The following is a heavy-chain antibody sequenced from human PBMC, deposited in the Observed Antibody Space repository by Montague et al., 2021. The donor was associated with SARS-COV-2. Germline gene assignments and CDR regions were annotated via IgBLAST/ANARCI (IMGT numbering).Heavy chain of an antibody. Sequence: TLSLTCTVSGGSISSGSYYWSWIRQPAGKGLEWIGRIYASGITNYNPSLKSRVTISLDTSKNQFSMRLSSVTAADTALYYGIRGPASVDSWGQGTLVTVSS. V-gene: IGHV4-61*02. CDR2: IYASGIT. CDR1: GGSISSGSYY. J-gene: IGHJ5*01. CDR3: IRGPASVDS.